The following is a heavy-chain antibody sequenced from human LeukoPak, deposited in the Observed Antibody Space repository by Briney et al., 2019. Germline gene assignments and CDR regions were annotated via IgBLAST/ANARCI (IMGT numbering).Heavy chain of an antibody. Sequence: PSETQSLTCTVSGGSITSNSYSWGWIRQPPGKGLQWIVTLSHAGTNYYNPSLKSRVTMPVDRSKNQLSLKLTSVTATDTAVYYCARLRGGVQLWGDWGQGTLVTVSS. J-gene: IGHJ4*02. V-gene: IGHV4-39*01. CDR3: ARLRGGVQLWGD. CDR1: GGSITSNSYS. D-gene: IGHD5-18*01. CDR2: LSHAGTN.